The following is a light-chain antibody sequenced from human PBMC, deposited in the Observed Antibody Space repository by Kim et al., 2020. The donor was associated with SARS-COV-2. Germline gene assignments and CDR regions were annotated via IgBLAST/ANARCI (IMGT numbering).Light chain of an antibody. J-gene: IGLJ2*01. CDR3: QAWDSSTAV. Sequence: SPGQTASITCSGDKLGDKYACWYQQKPGQSPVLVIYQDNKRPSGIPERFSGSNSGNTATLTISGTQAMDEADYYCQAWDSSTAVFGGGTQLTVL. CDR2: QDN. V-gene: IGLV3-1*01. CDR1: KLGDKY.